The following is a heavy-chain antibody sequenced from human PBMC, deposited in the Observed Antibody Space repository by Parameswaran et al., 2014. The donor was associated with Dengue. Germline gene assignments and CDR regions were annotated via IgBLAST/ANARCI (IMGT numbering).Heavy chain of an antibody. CDR2: ISAYNGNT. CDR3: AREGRRTVSLSDY. Sequence: SWVRQAPGQGLEWMGWISAYNGNTNYAQKLQGRVTMTTDTSTSTAYMELRSLRSDDTAVYYCAREGRRTVSLSDYWGQGTLVTVSS. D-gene: IGHD1-14*01. V-gene: IGHV1-18*01. J-gene: IGHJ4*02.